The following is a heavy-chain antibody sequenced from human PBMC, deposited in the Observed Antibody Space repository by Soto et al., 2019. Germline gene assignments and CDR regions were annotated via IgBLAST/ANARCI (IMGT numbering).Heavy chain of an antibody. Sequence: PVGSLRLSCAASGFTFSSYWMHCVRQAPGKGLVWVSRINSDGSSTSYAGSVKGRFTISRDSAKNTLYLQMNSLRAEDTAVYYCVRTSLVVAAATREDYWGQGTLVTVSS. CDR3: VRTSLVVAAATREDY. CDR1: GFTFSSYW. D-gene: IGHD2-15*01. V-gene: IGHV3-74*01. CDR2: INSDGSST. J-gene: IGHJ4*02.